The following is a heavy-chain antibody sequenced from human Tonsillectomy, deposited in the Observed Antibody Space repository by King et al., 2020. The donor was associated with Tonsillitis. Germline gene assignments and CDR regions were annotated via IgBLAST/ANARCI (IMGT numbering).Heavy chain of an antibody. V-gene: IGHV3-30-3*01. Sequence: VQLVESGGGVVQPGRSLRLSCAASGFTFSSYAMHWVRQAPGKGLEWVAVISYDGSNKYYADSVKGRFTISSDNSKNTLYLQMNSLRAEDTAVYYCARGPTVVTPGDYWGQGTLVTVSS. D-gene: IGHD4-23*01. J-gene: IGHJ4*02. CDR3: ARGPTVVTPGDY. CDR1: GFTFSSYA. CDR2: ISYDGSNK.